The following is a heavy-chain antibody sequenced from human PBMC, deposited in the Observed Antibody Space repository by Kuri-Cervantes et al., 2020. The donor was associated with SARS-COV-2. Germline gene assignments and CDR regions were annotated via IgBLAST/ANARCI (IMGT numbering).Heavy chain of an antibody. D-gene: IGHD4-17*01. CDR1: GGSISSGSYY. Sequence: LRLSCTVSGGSISSGSYYWSWIRQPAGKVLEWIGRIYTSGSTNYNPSLKSRVTISVDTSKNQFALKLSSVTAADTAVYYCARATKADYGDYIDAFDIWGQGTMVTVSS. CDR3: ARATKADYGDYIDAFDI. J-gene: IGHJ3*02. V-gene: IGHV4-61*02. CDR2: IYTSGST.